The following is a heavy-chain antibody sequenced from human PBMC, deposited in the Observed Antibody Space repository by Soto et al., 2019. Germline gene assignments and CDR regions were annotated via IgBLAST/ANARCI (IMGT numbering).Heavy chain of an antibody. V-gene: IGHV6-1*01. CDR2: TYYRSKWYN. Sequence: SQTLSLTCSISGDSVSSNSAAWNWIRQSPSRGLEWLGRTYYRSKWYNDYAVSVKSRITINPDTSKKQFSLQLNSVTPEDTAVYYCARVSRQLAYYYYGMDVWGQGTTVTVYS. CDR1: GDSVSSNSAA. J-gene: IGHJ6*02. D-gene: IGHD6-6*01. CDR3: ARVSRQLAYYYYGMDV.